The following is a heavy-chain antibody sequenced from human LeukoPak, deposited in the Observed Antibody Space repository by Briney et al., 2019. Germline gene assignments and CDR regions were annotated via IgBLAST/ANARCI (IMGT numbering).Heavy chain of an antibody. CDR1: GGSISNYY. Sequence: SETLSLTCTVSGGSISNYYWSWIRQPPGKGLECIGYIYYSGTTNYNPSLMSRVTISVDTSKNQFSLKLSSVTAADTAVYYCARHGGYSSPYLHWGQGTLVTVSS. J-gene: IGHJ1*01. CDR3: ARHGGYSSPYLH. V-gene: IGHV4-59*08. CDR2: IYYSGTT. D-gene: IGHD6-13*01.